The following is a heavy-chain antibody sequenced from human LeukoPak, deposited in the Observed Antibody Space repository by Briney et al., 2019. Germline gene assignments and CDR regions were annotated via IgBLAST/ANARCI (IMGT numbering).Heavy chain of an antibody. J-gene: IGHJ4*02. CDR3: AKDVRPYDCSSTSCHDY. V-gene: IGHV3-23*01. Sequence: PGGSLRLSCAASGFTFNSYGMSWVRQAPGKGLEWVSAISGSGGSTYYADSVKGRFTISRDNSKNTLYLQMNSLRAEDTAVYYCAKDVRPYDCSSTSCHDYWGQGTLVTVSS. CDR1: GFTFNSYG. CDR2: ISGSGGST. D-gene: IGHD2-2*01.